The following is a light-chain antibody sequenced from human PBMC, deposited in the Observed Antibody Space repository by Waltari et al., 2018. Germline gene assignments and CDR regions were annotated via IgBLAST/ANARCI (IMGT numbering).Light chain of an antibody. CDR3: SSYAGNYVA. CDR1: RRDLGASNF. CDR2: DVT. V-gene: IGLV2-11*01. J-gene: IGLJ2*01. Sequence: QSALTQPPPVSGSPAQSVTISCTGTRRDLGASNFVSWYQQHPGTAPKLIISDVTKRPAGVPDRFSGSKSGNTASLTISGLQAEDEADYYCSSYAGNYVAFGGGTKLTVL.